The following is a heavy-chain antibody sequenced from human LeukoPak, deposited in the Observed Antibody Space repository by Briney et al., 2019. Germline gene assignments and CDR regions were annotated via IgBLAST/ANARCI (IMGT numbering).Heavy chain of an antibody. CDR2: IYTSGST. V-gene: IGHV4-61*02. CDR3: ARDRPGGSSLDY. CDR1: GGSISSGTYY. J-gene: IGHJ4*02. Sequence: SQTLSLTCTVSGGSISSGTYYWSWIRQPAGKGLEWIGRIYTSGSTNYNPSLKSRVTISVDTSKNQFSLKLSSVTAADTAVYYCARDRPGGSSLDYWGQGTLVTVSS. D-gene: IGHD6-13*01.